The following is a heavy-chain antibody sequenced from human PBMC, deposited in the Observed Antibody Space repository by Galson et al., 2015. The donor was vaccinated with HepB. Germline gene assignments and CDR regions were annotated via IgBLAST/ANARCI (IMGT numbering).Heavy chain of an antibody. Sequence: SLRLSCAASGFTFSNYWMSWVRRTPGKGLEWLGNIKEDGSEKNYVDSVKGRFTFSRDNAKNSLYLQMNSLRAEDTAVYYCARDYVWGSPEPDYWGQGILVTVSS. D-gene: IGHD3-16*01. CDR2: IKEDGSEK. CDR1: GFTFSNYW. CDR3: ARDYVWGSPEPDY. J-gene: IGHJ4*02. V-gene: IGHV3-7*03.